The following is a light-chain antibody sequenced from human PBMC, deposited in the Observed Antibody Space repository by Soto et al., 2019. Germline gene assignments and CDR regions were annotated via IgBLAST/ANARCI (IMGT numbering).Light chain of an antibody. CDR2: EVS. J-gene: IGLJ2*01. CDR3: SAWDGSLSGRV. CDR1: SSDVGGYNY. V-gene: IGLV2-14*01. Sequence: QSVLTQPASVSGSPGQSITISCTGTSSDVGGYNYVSWYQQHPGKAPKLMIYEVSNRPSGVSNRFSGSKSGNTASLTISGLQAEDEADYYCSAWDGSLSGRVFGGGTQLTVL.